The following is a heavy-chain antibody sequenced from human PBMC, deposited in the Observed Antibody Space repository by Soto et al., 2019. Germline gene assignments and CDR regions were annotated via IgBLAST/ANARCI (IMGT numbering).Heavy chain of an antibody. J-gene: IGHJ3*01. V-gene: IGHV1-69*01. CDR1: GGIFGSHG. CDR2: FIPIFRTL. Sequence: QVQLIQSEAEVKKPGSSVRVSCTASGGIFGSHGFSWVRQAPGQRLEWVGGFIPIFRTLTYTEKFQDRVRSAADESTNTVYLDLSSLTSEDTAVYYCVRDRRIYYSDPHDEFVASDYEVWGQGTMVSVSS. CDR3: VRDRRIYYSDPHDEFVASDYEV. D-gene: IGHD3-22*01.